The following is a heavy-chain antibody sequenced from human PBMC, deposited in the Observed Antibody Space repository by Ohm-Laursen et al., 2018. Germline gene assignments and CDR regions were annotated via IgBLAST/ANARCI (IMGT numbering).Heavy chain of an antibody. CDR1: GFTFSSCA. CDR3: AKDSGATDGYNDLDF. D-gene: IGHD5-24*01. V-gene: IGHV3-30*18. CDR2: ISNAGGGA. J-gene: IGHJ4*02. Sequence: SLRLSCTAPGFTFSSCAMQWVRQAPGKGLEWVAVISNAGGGAYYADSVKGRFTISRDNSKNTLYLQMNSLRAEDTAVYYCAKDSGATDGYNDLDFWGQGTLVTVSS.